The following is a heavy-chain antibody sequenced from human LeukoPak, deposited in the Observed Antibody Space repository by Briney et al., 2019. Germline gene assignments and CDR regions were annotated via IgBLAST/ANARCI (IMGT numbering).Heavy chain of an antibody. J-gene: IGHJ6*02. CDR2: IYHSGNT. Sequence: SETLSLTCTVSGGSVSSDNYYWTWIRQPPGKGLEWIGYIYHSGNTKYNPSLRSRVTISVDTSKNQFSLRLNSVTAVVTAVYYCAREWDYTDQPSYGFDIWGQGTTVSVSS. V-gene: IGHV4-61*01. CDR1: GGSVSSDNYY. D-gene: IGHD4-11*01. CDR3: AREWDYTDQPSYGFDI.